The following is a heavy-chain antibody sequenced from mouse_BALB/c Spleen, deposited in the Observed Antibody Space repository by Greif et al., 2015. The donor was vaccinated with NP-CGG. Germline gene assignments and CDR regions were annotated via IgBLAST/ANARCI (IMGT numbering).Heavy chain of an antibody. D-gene: IGHD3-1*01. Sequence: QVQLQQSGAELVKPGASVKLSCKASGYTFTSYWMHWVKQRPGQGLEWIGEINPSNGRTNYNEKFKSKATLTVDKSSSTAYMQLSSLTSEDSAVYYCARELGLREDYFDYWGQGTTLTVSS. CDR1: GYTFTSYW. V-gene: IGHV1S81*02. CDR2: INPSNGRT. J-gene: IGHJ2*01. CDR3: ARELGLREDYFDY.